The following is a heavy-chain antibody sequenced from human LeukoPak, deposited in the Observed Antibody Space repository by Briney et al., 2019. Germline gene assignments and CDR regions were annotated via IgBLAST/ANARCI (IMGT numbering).Heavy chain of an antibody. CDR3: ARGQSARFFPYYYYMDV. V-gene: IGHV4-39*07. CDR2: IFYSGST. J-gene: IGHJ6*03. CDR1: SGSISTSNYY. D-gene: IGHD6-6*01. Sequence: PSETLSLTCTVSSGSISTSNYYWGWVRPPPGKALEWIGNIFYSGSTYYSPSLKSRVTISVDTSKNQFSLKLSSVTAADTAVYYCARGQSARFFPYYYYMDVWGKGTTVTVSS.